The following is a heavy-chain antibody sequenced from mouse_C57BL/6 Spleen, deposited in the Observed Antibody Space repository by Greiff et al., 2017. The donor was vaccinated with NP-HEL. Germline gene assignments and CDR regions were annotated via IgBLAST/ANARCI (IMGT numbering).Heavy chain of an antibody. CDR1: GYTFTSYW. D-gene: IGHD1-1*01. J-gene: IGHJ4*01. Sequence: VQLQQPGAELVKPGASVKMSCKASGYTFTSYWITWVKQRPGQGLEWIGDIYPGSGSTNYNEKFKSKATLTVDTSSSTAYMQLSSLTSEDSAVYYCARGGILTTVVGAMDYWGQGTSVTVSS. CDR2: IYPGSGST. V-gene: IGHV1-55*01. CDR3: ARGGILTTVVGAMDY.